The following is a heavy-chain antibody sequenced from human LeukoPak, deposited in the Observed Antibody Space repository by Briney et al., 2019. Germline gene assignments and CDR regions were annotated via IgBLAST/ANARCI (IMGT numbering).Heavy chain of an antibody. CDR3: ASAHYGDYEGFANLNF. CDR2: IGISSGNT. V-gene: IGHV3-48*01. CDR1: GFRFSDC. Sequence: GGSLRLSCAASGFRFSDCMNWVRQAPGKGLEWISYIGISSGNTNYADSVKGRFTISGDKAKNSLYLQMNSLRAEDTAVYYCASAHYGDYEGFANLNFWGQGTLVTVSS. J-gene: IGHJ4*02. D-gene: IGHD4-17*01.